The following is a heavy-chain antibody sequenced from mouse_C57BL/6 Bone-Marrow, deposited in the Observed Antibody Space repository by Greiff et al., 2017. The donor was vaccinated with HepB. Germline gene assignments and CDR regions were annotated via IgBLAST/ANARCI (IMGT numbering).Heavy chain of an antibody. J-gene: IGHJ4*01. CDR1: GFTFSSYA. Sequence: EVMLVESGEGLVKPGGSLKLSCAASGFTFSSYAMSWVRQTPEKRLAWVAYISSGGDYIYYADTVKGRFTISRDNARNTLYLQMSSLKSEDTAMYYCTREIYYGYPGTWGAMDYWGQGTSVTVSS. CDR3: TREIYYGYPGTWGAMDY. CDR2: ISSGGDYI. D-gene: IGHD2-2*01. V-gene: IGHV5-9-1*02.